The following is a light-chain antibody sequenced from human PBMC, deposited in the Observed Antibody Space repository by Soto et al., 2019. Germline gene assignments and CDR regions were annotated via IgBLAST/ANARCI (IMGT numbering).Light chain of an antibody. J-gene: IGKJ1*01. V-gene: IGKV2-28*01. CDR2: LGS. CDR1: ARLLHKNGYNY. CDR3: QHYITSRTT. Sequence: IVMTQSPLSLSVTPGEAASISCMSSARLLHKNGYNYVDWYMQKPGQSPQLLIYLGSNRASGVPSRFSGSGSGTDFTLTISRLEPEDFAVYYCQHYITSRTTFGQGTKVDIK.